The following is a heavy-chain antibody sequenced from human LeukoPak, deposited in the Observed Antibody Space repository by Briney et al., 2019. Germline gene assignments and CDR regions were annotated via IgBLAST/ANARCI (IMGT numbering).Heavy chain of an antibody. CDR2: ISWNSGSI. D-gene: IGHD3-10*01. V-gene: IGHV3-9*01. Sequence: GRSLRLSCAASGFTFDDYAMHWVRQAPGKGLEWVSSISWNSGSIGYADSVKGRFTISRDNAKNSLYLQMNSLRAEDTAVYYCAKVGGSGSYDYWGQGTLVTVSS. CDR1: GFTFDDYA. CDR3: AKVGGSGSYDY. J-gene: IGHJ4*02.